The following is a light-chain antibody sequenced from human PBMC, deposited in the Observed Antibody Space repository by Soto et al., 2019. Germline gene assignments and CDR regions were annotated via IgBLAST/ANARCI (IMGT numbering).Light chain of an antibody. V-gene: IGKV3-20*01. J-gene: IGKJ4*01. Sequence: EIVLTQSPGTLSLSPGERATLSCRASQTVTSSYLAWYQQKPGQAPRLLVFGGSSRATGISDRFRGVGSGTSFTLTISRLEPEDSAVYYCKHYGSSPLTFGGGKKVAI. CDR3: KHYGSSPLT. CDR1: QTVTSSY. CDR2: GGS.